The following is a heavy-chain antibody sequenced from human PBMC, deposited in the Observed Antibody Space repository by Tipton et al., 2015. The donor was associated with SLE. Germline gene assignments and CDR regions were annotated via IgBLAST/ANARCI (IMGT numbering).Heavy chain of an antibody. CDR3: ARGLGIAAAGIHYFDY. V-gene: IGHV4-34*01. Sequence: TLSLTCAVYGGSFSGYYWSWIRQPPGKGLEWIGEINHSGSTNYNPPLKSRVTTSVDTSKNQFSLKLSSVTAADTAVYYCARGLGIAAAGIHYFDYWGQGTLVTVSS. CDR2: INHSGST. CDR1: GGSFSGYY. D-gene: IGHD6-13*01. J-gene: IGHJ4*02.